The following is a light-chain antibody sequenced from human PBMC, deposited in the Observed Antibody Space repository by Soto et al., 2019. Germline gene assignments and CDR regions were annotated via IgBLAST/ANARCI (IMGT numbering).Light chain of an antibody. CDR3: QQYYSVPPWT. Sequence: DIVMTQSPDSLAVSLGERATINCKSSQSILYSSNNKNYLAWYQQKPGQPPKLLIYWASTRESGVPDRFSGSGSGTDFALTISSLQAEDVATYYCQQYYSVPPWTFGQGTTVEIK. CDR1: QSILYSSNNKNY. J-gene: IGKJ1*01. CDR2: WAS. V-gene: IGKV4-1*01.